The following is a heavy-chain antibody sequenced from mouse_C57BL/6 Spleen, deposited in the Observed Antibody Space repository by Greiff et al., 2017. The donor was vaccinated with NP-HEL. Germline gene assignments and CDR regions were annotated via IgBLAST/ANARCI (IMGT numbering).Heavy chain of an antibody. V-gene: IGHV5-4*01. CDR3: ARKGSGTVFDY. Sequence: EVQLVESGGGLVKPGGSLTLSCAASGFTFRSYAMSWVRPTPEKRLEWVATISDGGSYTYYPDNVKGRFTISRDNAKNNLYLQMSHLKSEDTAMYYCARKGSGTVFDYWGQGTTLTVSS. J-gene: IGHJ2*01. CDR1: GFTFRSYA. D-gene: IGHD4-1*01. CDR2: ISDGGSYT.